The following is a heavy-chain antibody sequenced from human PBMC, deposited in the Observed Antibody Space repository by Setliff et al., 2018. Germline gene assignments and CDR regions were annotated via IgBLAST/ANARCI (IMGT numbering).Heavy chain of an antibody. CDR1: GFTFSSYW. Sequence: PGESLKISCAASGFTFSSYWMSWVRQAPGKGLEWAANIKQDGSEKYYVDSVKGRFTISRDNAKNSLYLQMNSLRDEDTAVYYCARDGGEYWGQGTLVTVSS. D-gene: IGHD3-16*01. V-gene: IGHV3-7*01. J-gene: IGHJ4*02. CDR2: IKQDGSEK. CDR3: ARDGGEY.